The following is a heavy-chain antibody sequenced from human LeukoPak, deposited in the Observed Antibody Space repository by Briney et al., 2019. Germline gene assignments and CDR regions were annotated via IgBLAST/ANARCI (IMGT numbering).Heavy chain of an antibody. J-gene: IGHJ4*02. CDR2: ISAYNGNT. D-gene: IGHD3-3*01. Sequence: GASVKVSCKASGYTFTSYGISWVRQAPGQGLEWMGWISAYNGNTNYAQKLQGRVTMTTDTSTSTAYMELRSLRSDDTAVYYCARESPYDFWSGYYMSFGSPHLLDYWGQGTLVTVSS. V-gene: IGHV1-18*01. CDR3: ARESPYDFWSGYYMSFGSPHLLDY. CDR1: GYTFTSYG.